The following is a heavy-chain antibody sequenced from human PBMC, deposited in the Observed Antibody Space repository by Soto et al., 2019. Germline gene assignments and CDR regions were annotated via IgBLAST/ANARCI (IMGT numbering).Heavy chain of an antibody. CDR2: IDPSDSYT. CDR1: GYTFTTYW. D-gene: IGHD3-10*01. V-gene: IGHV5-10-1*01. J-gene: IGHJ4*02. Sequence: XESLKISCKGSGYTFTTYWISWVRQMPGKGLEWMGRIDPSDSYTNYSPSFQGHVTISADKSISTAYLQLTSLQASDTAMYYCAISSGSVDYWGQGTLVTVSS. CDR3: AISSGSVDY.